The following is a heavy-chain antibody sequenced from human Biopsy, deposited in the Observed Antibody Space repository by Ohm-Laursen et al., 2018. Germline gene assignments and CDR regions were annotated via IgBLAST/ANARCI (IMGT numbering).Heavy chain of an antibody. Sequence: ASVKVSCKTSGYIFTSYYIHWVRQAPAQGLEWMASINPSGGSTTYAQRFQGRLIMTRDTSTSSIYMELSSLRSEDTAIYFCARAVAGTGGVFDSWGQGTLVTVSP. CDR3: ARAVAGTGGVFDS. J-gene: IGHJ4*02. V-gene: IGHV1-46*01. D-gene: IGHD6-19*01. CDR1: GYIFTSYY. CDR2: INPSGGST.